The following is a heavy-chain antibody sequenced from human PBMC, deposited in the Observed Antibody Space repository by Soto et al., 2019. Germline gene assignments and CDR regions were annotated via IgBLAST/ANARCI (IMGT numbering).Heavy chain of an antibody. CDR2: IYYSGST. CDR3: ARDRISSTSLLGAYYYGMDV. D-gene: IGHD2-2*01. J-gene: IGHJ6*02. CDR1: GGSISSGGYY. Sequence: TLYLTCTVAGGSISSGGYYWSWIRQHPGKGLEWIGYIYYSGSTYYNPSLKSRVTISVDTSKNQFSLKLSSVTAADTAVYYCARDRISSTSLLGAYYYGMDVWGQGTTVTVSS. V-gene: IGHV4-31*03.